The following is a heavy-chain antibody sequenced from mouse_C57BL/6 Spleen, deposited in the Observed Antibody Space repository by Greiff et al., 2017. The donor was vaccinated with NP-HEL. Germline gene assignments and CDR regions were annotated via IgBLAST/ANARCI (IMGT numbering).Heavy chain of an antibody. D-gene: IGHD2-4*01. CDR3: ARERDYDYDVTWFAY. CDR1: GFTLSSYA. J-gene: IGHJ3*01. CDR2: ISDGGSYT. V-gene: IGHV5-4*01. Sequence: EVQLVESGGGLVKPGGSLKLSCAASGFTLSSYAMSWVRQTPEKRLEWVATISDGGSYTYYPDNVKGRFTISRDNAKNNLYLQMSHLKSEDTAMYYCARERDYDYDVTWFAYWGQGTLVTVSA.